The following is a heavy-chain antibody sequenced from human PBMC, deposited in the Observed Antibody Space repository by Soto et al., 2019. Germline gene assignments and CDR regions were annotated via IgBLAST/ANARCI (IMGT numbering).Heavy chain of an antibody. CDR1: GYTFTSYD. D-gene: IGHD6-13*01. CDR2: MNPNSGNT. Sequence: ASVKVSCKACGYTFTSYDMNWVRQATGQGLEWMGWMNPNSGNTGYAQKFQGRVTMTRNTSISTAYMELSSLRSEDTAVYYCLTDASSSWYYWGQGTLVTVSS. CDR3: LTDASSSWYY. V-gene: IGHV1-8*01. J-gene: IGHJ4*02.